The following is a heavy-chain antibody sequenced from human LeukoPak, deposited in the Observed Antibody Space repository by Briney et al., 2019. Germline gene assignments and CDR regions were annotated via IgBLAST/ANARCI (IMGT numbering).Heavy chain of an antibody. Sequence: PSETLSLTCTVSGGSISSYYWSWVRQPAGKGLEWIGRIYTSGSTNYNPSLKSRVTMSVDTSKNQFSLKLSSVTAADTAVYYCGRVGRIYCSSTSCFVAFDIWGQGTMVTVSS. CDR2: IYTSGST. J-gene: IGHJ3*02. D-gene: IGHD2-2*01. V-gene: IGHV4-4*07. CDR3: GRVGRIYCSSTSCFVAFDI. CDR1: GGSISSYY.